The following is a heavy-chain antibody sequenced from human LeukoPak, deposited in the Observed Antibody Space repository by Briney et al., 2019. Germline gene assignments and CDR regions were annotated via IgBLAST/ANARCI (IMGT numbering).Heavy chain of an antibody. CDR2: ISSYNGNT. D-gene: IGHD3-10*01. J-gene: IGHJ5*02. V-gene: IGHV1-18*01. Sequence: ASVNVSCKASGYTFTSYGISWVTQSRRQGREGMGWISSYNGNTKYAQKLQGRVTMTTDTSTSTAYMELRSLRSDDTAVYYCARVPTVRGVIISRWFEPWGQGTLVTVSS. CDR3: ARVPTVRGVIISRWFEP. CDR1: GYTFTSYG.